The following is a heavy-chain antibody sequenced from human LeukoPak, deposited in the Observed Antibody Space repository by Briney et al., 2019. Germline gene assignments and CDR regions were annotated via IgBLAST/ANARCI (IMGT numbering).Heavy chain of an antibody. D-gene: IGHD6-19*01. Sequence: PGGSLRLSCAASGFTFSSYGMSWVRQAPGQGLEWVSSIGGSGGSTYYADSVNGRFTISRDNSKNTLYLQMNSLRPEDTAVYYCAPLAVADDYFDYWGQGTLVTVAS. J-gene: IGHJ4*02. V-gene: IGHV3-23*01. CDR1: GFTFSSYG. CDR3: APLAVADDYFDY. CDR2: IGGSGGST.